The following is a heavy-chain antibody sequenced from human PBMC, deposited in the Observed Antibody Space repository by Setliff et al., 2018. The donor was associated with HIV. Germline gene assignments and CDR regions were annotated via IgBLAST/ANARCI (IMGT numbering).Heavy chain of an antibody. CDR2: INHSGST. CDR3: ARDFYGSGSYYILYYYYGRDV. J-gene: IGHJ6*02. CDR1: GGSFSGYY. D-gene: IGHD3-10*01. Sequence: SETLSLTCAVDGGSFSGYYWSWIRQPPGKGLEWIGEINHSGSTNYNPSLKSRVTISVDTSNNQFSLKLSSVTAADTAVYYCARDFYGSGSYYILYYYYGRDVWRQGTTVTVSS. V-gene: IGHV4-34*01.